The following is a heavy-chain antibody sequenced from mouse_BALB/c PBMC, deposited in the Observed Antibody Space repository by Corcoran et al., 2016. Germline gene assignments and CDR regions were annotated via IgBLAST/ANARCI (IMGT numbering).Heavy chain of an antibody. CDR1: GLNIKDTY. CDR3: AREGDGKGFAY. J-gene: IGHJ3*01. V-gene: IGHV14-3*02. D-gene: IGHD2-1*01. Sequence: EVQLQQSGAELVKPGASVRLSCTASGLNIKDTYMHWVKQRPEQGLEWIGRIDPANGNTKYDPKFQGKVTITADTYSNTAYLQLSSLTSEDTAFYYCAREGDGKGFAYCGHGTLVTVSA. CDR2: IDPANGNT.